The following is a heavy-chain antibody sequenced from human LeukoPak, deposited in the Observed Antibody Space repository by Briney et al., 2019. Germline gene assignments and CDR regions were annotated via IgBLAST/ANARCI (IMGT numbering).Heavy chain of an antibody. Sequence: GASVKVSCKVSGYTLTELSMHWVRQAPGKGLEWMGGFDPEDDETIYAQKFQGRVTMTEDTSTDTAYMELGSLRSEDTAVYYCATPRQIWSSNYYYGMDVWGQGTTVTVSS. J-gene: IGHJ6*02. CDR3: ATPRQIWSSNYYYGMDV. V-gene: IGHV1-24*01. CDR1: GYTLTELS. CDR2: FDPEDDET. D-gene: IGHD1-26*01.